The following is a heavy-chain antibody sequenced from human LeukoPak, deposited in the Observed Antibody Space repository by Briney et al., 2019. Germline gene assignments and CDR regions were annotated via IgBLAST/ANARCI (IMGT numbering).Heavy chain of an antibody. CDR3: ARGRRDIVVVPAPIASGLRPSYYFDY. V-gene: IGHV1-8*02. J-gene: IGHJ4*02. Sequence: ASVKVSCKASGYTFTSYDINWVRQATGQGLEWMGWMNPNSGNTGYAQKFQGRVTMTRNASISTAYMELSSLRSEDTAVYYCARGRRDIVVVPAPIASGLRPSYYFDYWGQGTLVTVSS. D-gene: IGHD2-2*02. CDR2: MNPNSGNT. CDR1: GYTFTSYD.